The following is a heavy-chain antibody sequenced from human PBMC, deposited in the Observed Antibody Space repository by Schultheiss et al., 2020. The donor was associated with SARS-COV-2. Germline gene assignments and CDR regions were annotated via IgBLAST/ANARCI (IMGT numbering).Heavy chain of an antibody. CDR3: ARARRNYNGLGFFDY. D-gene: IGHD5-24*01. CDR2: INAGNGNT. CDR1: GYTFTSYA. Sequence: ASVKVSCKASGYTFTSYAMHWVRQAPGQRLEWMGWINAGNGNTKYSQKFQGRVTITRDTSASTAYMELSSLRSEDTAVYYCARARRNYNGLGFFDYWGHGTLVTVSS. V-gene: IGHV1-3*01. J-gene: IGHJ4*01.